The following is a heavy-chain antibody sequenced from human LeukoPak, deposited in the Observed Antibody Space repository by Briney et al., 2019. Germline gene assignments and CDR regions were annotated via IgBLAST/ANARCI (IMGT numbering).Heavy chain of an antibody. D-gene: IGHD6-6*01. Sequence: GGSLRLSCAASEFTFSSHSMNWVRQAPGKGLEWVSYISSSGGTTYYADSVKGRFTISRDNAKNSLYLQMNSLRAEDTAVYYCARDKEYSSSLQPMDVWGQGTTVTVSS. V-gene: IGHV3-48*01. CDR3: ARDKEYSSSLQPMDV. CDR1: EFTFSSHS. CDR2: ISSSGGTT. J-gene: IGHJ6*02.